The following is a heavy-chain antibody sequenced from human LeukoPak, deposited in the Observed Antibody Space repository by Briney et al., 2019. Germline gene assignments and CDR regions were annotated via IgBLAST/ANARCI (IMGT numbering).Heavy chain of an antibody. CDR1: GGSLSSSSYN. CDR3: ARHGRAGYSSSLHDAFDI. CDR2: TYYRVSA. D-gene: IGHD6-13*01. V-gene: IGHV4-39*01. J-gene: IGHJ3*02. Sequence: SDTLSLSCTVSGGSLSSSSYNWVRIRQPPGKGTEGGGSTYYRVSAYYNQSHKSRVTISVDTSKNQFSLKLSSVTAADTAVYYCARHGRAGYSSSLHDAFDIWGQGTMVTVSS.